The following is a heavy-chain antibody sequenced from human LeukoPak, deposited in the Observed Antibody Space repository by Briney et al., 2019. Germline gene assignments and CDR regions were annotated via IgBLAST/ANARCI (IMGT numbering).Heavy chain of an antibody. CDR3: ARETTGFDC. J-gene: IGHJ4*02. D-gene: IGHD1-1*01. Sequence: GGSLRLSCAASGFNFITAAMTWVRQAPGKGLEWVSITSGGGDTTYYADSVRGRFTISRDNSKSTLYLEMNSLRAEDTALYYCARETTGFDCWGQGTPVTVSS. CDR1: GFNFITAA. V-gene: IGHV3-23*01. CDR2: TSGGGDTT.